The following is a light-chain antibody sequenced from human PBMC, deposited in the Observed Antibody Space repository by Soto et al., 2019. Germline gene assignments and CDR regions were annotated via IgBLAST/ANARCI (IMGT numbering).Light chain of an antibody. V-gene: IGKV3-20*01. Sequence: EILLTQSPGTLSLSPGEXXXXXXXXXXSVSSNHLAWYQQKPGQAPRLLIYGSSSXATGIPDRFSGSGSGTDFTLTISRLEPEDFAVYFCHLYGGSPPHTFGQGTKVDIK. CDR2: GSS. CDR3: HLYGGSPPHT. CDR1: XSVSSNH. J-gene: IGKJ2*01.